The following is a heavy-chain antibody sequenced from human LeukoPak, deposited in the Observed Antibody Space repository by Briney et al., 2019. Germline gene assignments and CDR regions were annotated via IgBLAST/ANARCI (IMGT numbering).Heavy chain of an antibody. Sequence: GGSLRLSCAASGFTFSSYWMTWVRQAPGKGLEWVANIKQDGSDKYFVDSVKGRFTISRDNAKNSLYLQMNSLRAEDMAVYYCARDLRWYDYWGQGTLVTVSS. CDR2: IKQDGSDK. CDR1: GFTFSSYW. D-gene: IGHD4-23*01. J-gene: IGHJ4*02. CDR3: ARDLRWYDY. V-gene: IGHV3-7*01.